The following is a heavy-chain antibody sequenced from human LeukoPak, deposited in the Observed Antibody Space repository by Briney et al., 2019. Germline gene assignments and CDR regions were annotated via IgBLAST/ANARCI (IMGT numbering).Heavy chain of an antibody. Sequence: GGSLRLSCAVSGFTFSSNWMYWVRHAPGKGLVWVSRISSDGSSATYADSVKGRFTISRDNAKNTLYLLMNSLRAEDTAVYYCATFVGIAAGWGQGTLVTVSS. CDR1: GFTFSSNW. CDR3: ATFVGIAAG. V-gene: IGHV3-74*01. J-gene: IGHJ4*02. D-gene: IGHD6-13*01. CDR2: ISSDGSSA.